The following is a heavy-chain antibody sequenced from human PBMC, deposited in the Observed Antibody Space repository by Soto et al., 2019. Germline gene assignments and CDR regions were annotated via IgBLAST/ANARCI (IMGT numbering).Heavy chain of an antibody. CDR3: ERVDGSGWYKCWFDP. CDR2: TYYRSKWYN. J-gene: IGHJ5*02. V-gene: IGHV6-1*01. CDR1: GDSVSSNSAA. D-gene: IGHD6-19*01. Sequence: SQTLSLTCAISGDSVSSNSAAWDWIRQSPSRGLEWLGRTYYRSKWYNDYAVSVKSRITINPDTSKNQFSLQLNSVTPEDTAVYYCERVDGSGWYKCWFDPWGQGTLVTVSS.